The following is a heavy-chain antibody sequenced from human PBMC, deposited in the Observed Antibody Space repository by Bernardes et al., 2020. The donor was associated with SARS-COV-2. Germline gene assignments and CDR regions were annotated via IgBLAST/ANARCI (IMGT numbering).Heavy chain of an antibody. Sequence: SESLSLTCTVSSGSIRSYYWSWVRQPPGQGLEWIGSVYSGSTNYNPSLKSRVTISVDTSKNQFSLKMTSVTAADTAVYFCARGRGFCTNAECQWFDPWGQGTLVTVSS. D-gene: IGHD2-8*01. CDR3: ARGRGFCTNAECQWFDP. J-gene: IGHJ5*02. CDR2: VYSGST. CDR1: SGSIRSYY. V-gene: IGHV4-59*01.